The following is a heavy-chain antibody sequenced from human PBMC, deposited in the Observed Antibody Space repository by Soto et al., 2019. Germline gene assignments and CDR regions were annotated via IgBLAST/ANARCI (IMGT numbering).Heavy chain of an antibody. Sequence: GASVKVSCKASGGTFSSYTISWVRQAPGQGLEWMGRIIPILGIANYAQKFQGRVTITADKSTSTAYMELSSLRSEDTAVYYCARDLRSYDSSGYYSKLFDYWGQGTLVTVSS. CDR2: IIPILGIA. J-gene: IGHJ4*02. CDR3: ARDLRSYDSSGYYSKLFDY. V-gene: IGHV1-69*04. CDR1: GGTFSSYT. D-gene: IGHD3-22*01.